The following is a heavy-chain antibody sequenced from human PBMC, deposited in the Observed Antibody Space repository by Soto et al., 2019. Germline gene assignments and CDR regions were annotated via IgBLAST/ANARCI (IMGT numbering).Heavy chain of an antibody. V-gene: IGHV3-7*01. D-gene: IGHD3-3*01. J-gene: IGHJ6*03. CDR1: GFTFSSYW. CDR3: ARGFLEWLLGYYYYYMDV. Sequence: EVQLVESGGGLVQPGGSLRLSCAASGFTFSSYWMSWVRQAPGKGLEWVANIKQDGSEKYYVDSVKGRFTISRDNTKNSLYLQMNSLRAEDTAVYYCARGFLEWLLGYYYYYMDVWGKGTTVTVSS. CDR2: IKQDGSEK.